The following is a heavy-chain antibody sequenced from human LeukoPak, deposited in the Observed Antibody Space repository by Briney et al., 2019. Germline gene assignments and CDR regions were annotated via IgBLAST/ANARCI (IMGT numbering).Heavy chain of an antibody. CDR3: ARGRRFLDY. Sequence: SETLSLTCAVYGGSFSGYYWSWIRQPPGKGLEWIGEINHSGSTNYNPSLKSRVTISVDTSKNQFSLKLSSVTAADTAVYYCARGRRFLDYWGQGTLVTVSS. CDR2: INHSGST. D-gene: IGHD3-10*01. V-gene: IGHV4-34*01. J-gene: IGHJ4*02. CDR1: GGSFSGYY.